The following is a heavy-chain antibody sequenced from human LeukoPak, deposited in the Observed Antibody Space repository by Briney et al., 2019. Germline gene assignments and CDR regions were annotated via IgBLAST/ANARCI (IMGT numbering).Heavy chain of an antibody. D-gene: IGHD3-3*01. CDR1: GGSISSYY. CDR2: IYYSGST. CDR3: AREVYYDFWSGYYVGEAFDI. J-gene: IGHJ3*02. V-gene: IGHV4-59*12. Sequence: SETLSLTCTVSGGSISSYYWNWIRQPPGKGLEWIGYIYYSGSTNYNPSLKSRVTISVDTSKNQFSLKLSSVTAADTAVYYCAREVYYDFWSGYYVGEAFDIWGQGTMVTVSS.